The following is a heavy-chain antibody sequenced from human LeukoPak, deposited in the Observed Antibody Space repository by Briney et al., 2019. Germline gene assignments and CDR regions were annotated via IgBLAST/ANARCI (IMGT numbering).Heavy chain of an antibody. D-gene: IGHD4-4*01. CDR1: GFTFSGSA. Sequence: GGSLRLSCAASGFTFSGSAMHWVRQASGKGLEWVGRIRSKANSYATAYAASVKGRFTISRDDSNNTAYLQMNSLKTEDTAVYYCTSHDYSNYAEFDYWGQGTLVTVSS. V-gene: IGHV3-73*01. J-gene: IGHJ4*02. CDR2: IRSKANSYAT. CDR3: TSHDYSNYAEFDY.